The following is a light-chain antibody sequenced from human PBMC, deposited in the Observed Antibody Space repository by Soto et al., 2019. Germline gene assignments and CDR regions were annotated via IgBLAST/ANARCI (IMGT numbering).Light chain of an antibody. CDR2: DAS. CDR1: QTVRNNY. V-gene: IGKV3-20*01. CDR3: QQFSSYPLT. J-gene: IGKJ4*01. Sequence: EFVLTQSPGTLSLSPGEXATLSCRASQTVRNNYLAWYQQKPGQAPRLLIYDASSRATGIPDRFSGGGSGTDFTLTISRLEPEDFAVYYCQQFSSYPLTFGGGTKADIK.